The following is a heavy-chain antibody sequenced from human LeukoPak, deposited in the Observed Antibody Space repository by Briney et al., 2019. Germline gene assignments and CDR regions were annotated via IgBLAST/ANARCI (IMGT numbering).Heavy chain of an antibody. CDR3: ASMDSGYAYFDY. CDR2: ISAYNGNT. Sequence: ASVKASCKASGYTFTSFGISWVRQAPGQGLEWMGWISAYNGNTNYAQKLQGRVTMTTDTSTSTAYMELRSLRSDDTAVYYCASMDSGYAYFDYWGQGTLVTVSS. CDR1: GYTFTSFG. V-gene: IGHV1-18*01. D-gene: IGHD5-12*01. J-gene: IGHJ4*02.